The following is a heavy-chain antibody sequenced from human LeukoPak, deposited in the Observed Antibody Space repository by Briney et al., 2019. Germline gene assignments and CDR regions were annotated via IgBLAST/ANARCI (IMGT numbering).Heavy chain of an antibody. Sequence: SVKVSCKASGGTFSSYAISWVRQAPGQGLEWMGGIIPIFGTANYAQKFQGRVTITTDESTSTAYMELSSLRSEDTAVYYCARGQEMTDYFDYWGQGTLVTVSS. V-gene: IGHV1-69*05. D-gene: IGHD2-21*02. CDR1: GGTFSSYA. CDR3: ARGQEMTDYFDY. CDR2: IIPIFGTA. J-gene: IGHJ4*02.